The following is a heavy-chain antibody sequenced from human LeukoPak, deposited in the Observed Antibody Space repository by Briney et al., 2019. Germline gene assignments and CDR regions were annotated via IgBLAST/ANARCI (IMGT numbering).Heavy chain of an antibody. CDR2: LSDSGGST. V-gene: IGHV3-23*01. Sequence: GGSLRLSCAASGFTFSIFAMSWVPQAPGKGLEWVSTLSDSGGSTYYADSVKGRFTISRDNSKNTVYLQMTSLRTEDAAVDYCAKLGSRIAAAGAPFHHWGQGTLVTVSS. CDR3: AKLGSRIAAAGAPFHH. D-gene: IGHD6-13*01. J-gene: IGHJ1*01. CDR1: GFTFSIFA.